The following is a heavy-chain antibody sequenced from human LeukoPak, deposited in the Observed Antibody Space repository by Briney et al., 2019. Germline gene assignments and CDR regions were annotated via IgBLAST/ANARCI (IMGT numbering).Heavy chain of an antibody. Sequence: ASVKVSCKASGGTFSSYAISWVRQAPGQGPEWMGGIIPIFGTANYAQKFQGRVTITADESTSTAYMELSSLRSEDTAVYYCARAAYSSSYAAGYWGQGTLVTVSS. V-gene: IGHV1-69*01. CDR3: ARAAYSSSYAAGY. CDR2: IIPIFGTA. J-gene: IGHJ4*02. D-gene: IGHD6-6*01. CDR1: GGTFSSYA.